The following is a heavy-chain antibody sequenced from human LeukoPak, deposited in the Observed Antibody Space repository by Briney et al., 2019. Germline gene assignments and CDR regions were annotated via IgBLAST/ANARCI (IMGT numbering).Heavy chain of an antibody. V-gene: IGHV4-39*01. Sequence: SETLSLTCAVSGGSISSSNWWSWVRQPPGKGLEWIGSIYYSGSTYYNPSLKSRVTISVDTSKNQFSLKLSSVTAADTAVYYCARVRVAATTLTFDYWGQGTLVTVSS. J-gene: IGHJ4*02. CDR1: GGSISSSNW. CDR2: IYYSGST. CDR3: ARVRVAATTLTFDY. D-gene: IGHD2-15*01.